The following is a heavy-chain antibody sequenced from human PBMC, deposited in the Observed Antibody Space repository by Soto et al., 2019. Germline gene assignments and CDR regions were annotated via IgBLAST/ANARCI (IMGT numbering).Heavy chain of an antibody. V-gene: IGHV3-30*03. Sequence: QVQLVESGGGVVQPGRSLRLSCAASGVTLSNFGMHWVREAPGKGLEWVAVISRDGSTMLYADSVKGRFTISRDSCRNTLYLQMNSRRAEDTAVSHCVGEVASGYWGQGTLVTVSS. CDR3: VGEVASGY. J-gene: IGHJ4*02. CDR1: GVTLSNFG. D-gene: IGHD2-21*01. CDR2: ISRDGSTM.